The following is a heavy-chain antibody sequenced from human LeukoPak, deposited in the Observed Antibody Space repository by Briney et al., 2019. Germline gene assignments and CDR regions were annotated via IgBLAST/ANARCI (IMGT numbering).Heavy chain of an antibody. J-gene: IGHJ6*02. CDR2: ISPNSGGT. Sequence: ASVKVSCKASGYTFTGYYMHWVRQAPGQGLEWMGWISPNSGGTNYAQKFQGRVTMTRDTSISTAYMELSRLRSDDTAVYYCARDQGVAHYYGMDVWGQGTTVTVSS. CDR1: GYTFTGYY. V-gene: IGHV1-2*02. CDR3: ARDQGVAHYYGMDV.